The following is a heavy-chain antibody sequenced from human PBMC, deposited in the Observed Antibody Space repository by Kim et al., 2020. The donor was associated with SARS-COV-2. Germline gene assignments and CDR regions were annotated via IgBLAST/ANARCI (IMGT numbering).Heavy chain of an antibody. Sequence: SETLSLTCAVYGGSFSGYYWSWIRQPPGKGLEWIGEINHSGSTNYNPSLKSRVTISVDTSKNQFSLKLSSVTAADTAVYYCARERGYYYDSSGSPVDYWG. CDR2: INHSGST. D-gene: IGHD3-22*01. V-gene: IGHV4-34*01. J-gene: IGHJ4*01. CDR3: ARERGYYYDSSGSPVDY. CDR1: GGSFSGYY.